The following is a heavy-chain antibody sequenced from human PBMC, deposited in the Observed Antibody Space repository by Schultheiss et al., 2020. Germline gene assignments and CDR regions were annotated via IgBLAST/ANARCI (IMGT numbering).Heavy chain of an antibody. D-gene: IGHD6-13*01. J-gene: IGHJ5*02. Sequence: ASVKVSGKASGYTFTSYYMHWVRQAPGQGLEWMGRINPNSGGTNYAQKFQGRVTMTRDTSISTAYMELSRLRSDDTAVYYCARVIPRIAAAGTGGFDPWGQGTLVTVSS. V-gene: IGHV1-2*06. CDR3: ARVIPRIAAAGTGGFDP. CDR2: INPNSGGT. CDR1: GYTFTSYY.